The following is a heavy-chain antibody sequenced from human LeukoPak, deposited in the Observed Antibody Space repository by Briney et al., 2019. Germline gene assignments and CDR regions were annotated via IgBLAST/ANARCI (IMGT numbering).Heavy chain of an antibody. V-gene: IGHV1-69*05. Sequence: GSSVKVSCKASGGTFSSYAISWVRQAPGQGLEWMGGIIPIFGTANYAQKFQGRVTITTDESTSTAYMELSSLRSEDTAVYYCTKEYSSSSLYYFDYWGQGTLVTVSS. CDR2: IIPIFGTA. CDR1: GGTFSSYA. D-gene: IGHD6-6*01. CDR3: TKEYSSSSLYYFDY. J-gene: IGHJ4*02.